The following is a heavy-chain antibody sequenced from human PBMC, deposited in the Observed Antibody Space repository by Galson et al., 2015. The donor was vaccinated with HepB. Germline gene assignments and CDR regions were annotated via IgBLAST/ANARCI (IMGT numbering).Heavy chain of an antibody. CDR1: GFTVSSNY. CDR2: IYSGGST. Sequence: SLRLSCAASGFTVSSNYMSWVRQAPGKGLEWVSVIYSGGSTYYADSVKGRFTISRDNSKNTLYLQMNSLRAEDTAVYYCFAQQLGTGLYYYYYYGMDVWGQGTTVTVSS. J-gene: IGHJ6*02. CDR3: FAQQLGTGLYYYYYYGMDV. D-gene: IGHD6-6*01. V-gene: IGHV3-66*02.